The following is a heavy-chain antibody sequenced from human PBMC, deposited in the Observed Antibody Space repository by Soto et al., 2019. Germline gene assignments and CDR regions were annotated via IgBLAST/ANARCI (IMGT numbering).Heavy chain of an antibody. CDR3: AKSKFPHTVTTAFDY. V-gene: IGHV1-2*06. J-gene: IGHJ4*02. D-gene: IGHD4-4*01. CDR1: GYTFTGYY. Sequence: GASVKVSCKTSGYTFTGYYIHWVRQAPGQGLEWMGRINPDSGGTNYAQKFQGRVTMTRDRSTSTAYMELHSLRSDDTAVYYCAKSKFPHTVTTAFDYWGQGTLVTVSS. CDR2: INPDSGGT.